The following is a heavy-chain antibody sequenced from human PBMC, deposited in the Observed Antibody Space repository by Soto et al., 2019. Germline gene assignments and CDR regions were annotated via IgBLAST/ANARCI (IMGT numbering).Heavy chain of an antibody. CDR1: GFTFSSHA. CDR3: ARETTVGYYYYGMDV. D-gene: IGHD1-7*01. V-gene: IGHV3-30-3*01. Sequence: GGSLRLSCAAYGFTFSSHAMHWVRQAPGKGLEWVSGISYDGSNKYYADSVKGRFTISRDSAKNTLYLQMNSLRAEDTAVFYCARETTVGYYYYGMDVGGQGTTVTVSS. J-gene: IGHJ6*02. CDR2: ISYDGSNK.